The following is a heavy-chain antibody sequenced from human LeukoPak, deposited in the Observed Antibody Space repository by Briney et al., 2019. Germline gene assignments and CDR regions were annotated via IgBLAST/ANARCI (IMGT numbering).Heavy chain of an antibody. D-gene: IGHD6-19*01. V-gene: IGHV4-4*09. J-gene: IGHJ5*02. CDR2: IYTRRST. CDR1: GGSISSYA. Sequence: SETLSLTCTVSGGSISSYAWSWIRQPPEKGLGWIGYIYTRRSTNHNPSLKSRVTISVDTSKNQFSLNLGSVTAADTAVYYCAGSLAVAGTRGWFDPWGQGTLVTVSS. CDR3: AGSLAVAGTRGWFDP.